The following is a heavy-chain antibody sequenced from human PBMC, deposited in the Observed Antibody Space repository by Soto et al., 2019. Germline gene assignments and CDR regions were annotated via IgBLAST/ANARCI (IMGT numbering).Heavy chain of an antibody. CDR3: ARHEDTIFWSGSLNWFDP. J-gene: IGHJ5*02. V-gene: IGHV4-59*08. Sequence: SETLSLTCTVSGGSISSYYWSWIRQPPGKGLEWIGYIYYSGSTNYNPSLKSRVTISVDTSKNQFSLKLSSVTAADTAVYYCARHEDTIFWSGSLNWFDPWGQGTLVTVSS. CDR1: GGSISSYY. D-gene: IGHD3-3*01. CDR2: IYYSGST.